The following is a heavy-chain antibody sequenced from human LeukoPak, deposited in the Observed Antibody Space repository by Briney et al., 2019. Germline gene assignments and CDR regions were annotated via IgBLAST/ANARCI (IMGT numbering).Heavy chain of an antibody. CDR3: AREKAIVTAFDI. Sequence: KTSQTLSLTCTVSGGSISSGNYYWSWIRQPAGKGLEWIGRGYTTGSTNYNPSLKSRVTISVDMSKNQFSLRLRSVTAADTAVYYCAREKAIVTAFDIWGQGTMVAVSS. CDR2: GYTTGST. V-gene: IGHV4-61*02. CDR1: GGSISSGNYY. J-gene: IGHJ3*02. D-gene: IGHD5-18*01.